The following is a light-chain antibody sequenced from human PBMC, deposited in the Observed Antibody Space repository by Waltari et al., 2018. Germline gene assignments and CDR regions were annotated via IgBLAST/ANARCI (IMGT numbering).Light chain of an antibody. CDR3: MQALQTPPWT. V-gene: IGKV2-28*01. Sequence: DIVMTQPPLPLPVTPGEPASISCSPSQTLLHRNGYNYLDWYLQKPGQSPQLLIYLGSNRASGVPDRFSGSGSGTDFTLKISRVEAEDVGVYYCMQALQTPPWTFGQGTKVEIK. J-gene: IGKJ1*01. CDR2: LGS. CDR1: QTLLHRNGYNY.